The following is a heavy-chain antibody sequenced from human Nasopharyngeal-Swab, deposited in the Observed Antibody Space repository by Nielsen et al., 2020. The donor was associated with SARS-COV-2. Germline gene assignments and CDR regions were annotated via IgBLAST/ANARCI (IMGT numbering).Heavy chain of an antibody. Sequence: WIRQPPGKGLEYVSAISSNGGSTYYANSVKGRFTISRDISKNTLYLQMGSLRAEDMAVYYCARTPLGYYYYYMDVWGKGTTVTVSS. J-gene: IGHJ6*03. CDR3: ARTPLGYYYYYMDV. CDR2: ISSNGGST. V-gene: IGHV3-64*01.